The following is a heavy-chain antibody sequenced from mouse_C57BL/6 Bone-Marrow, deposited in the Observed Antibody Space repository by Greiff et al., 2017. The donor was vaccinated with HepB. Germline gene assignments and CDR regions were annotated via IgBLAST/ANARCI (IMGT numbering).Heavy chain of an antibody. J-gene: IGHJ2*01. CDR2: IRSKSNNYAT. Sequence: EVQRVESGGGLVQPKGSLKLSCAASGFSFNTYAMNWVRQAPGKGLEWVARIRSKSNNYATYYADSVKDRFTISRDDSESMLYLQMNNLKTEDTAMYYCVREGITTVVADYFDYWGQGTTLTVSS. V-gene: IGHV10-1*01. D-gene: IGHD1-1*01. CDR3: VREGITTVVADYFDY. CDR1: GFSFNTYA.